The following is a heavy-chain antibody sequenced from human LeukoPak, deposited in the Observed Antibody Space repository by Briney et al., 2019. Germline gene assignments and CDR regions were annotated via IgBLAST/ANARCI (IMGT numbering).Heavy chain of an antibody. CDR3: ARDLGYGHYYGMDV. CDR2: ISYDGSNK. CDR1: GFTFSSYA. Sequence: PGGSLRLSCAASGFTFSSYAMHWVRQAPGRGLEWVAVISYDGSNKYYADSAKGRFTISRDNSKNTLYLQMNSLRAEDTAVYYCARDLGYGHYYGMDVWGQGTTVTVSS. V-gene: IGHV3-30-3*01. J-gene: IGHJ6*02. D-gene: IGHD7-27*01.